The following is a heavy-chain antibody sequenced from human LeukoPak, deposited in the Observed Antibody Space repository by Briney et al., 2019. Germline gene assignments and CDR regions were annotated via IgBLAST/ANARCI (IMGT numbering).Heavy chain of an antibody. J-gene: IGHJ3*01. D-gene: IGHD3-10*01. CDR3: AREDYYGSGNYVAWGGAFDV. Sequence: GGSMRLSCEASGSGFSSYWMTCVRQPPGEGLEWEANIKQDGREKYYLDSVKGRFTISRDKAKISVYLQMNSLRAEDTAVYYCAREDYYGSGNYVAWGGAFDVWGQGTTVIVSS. V-gene: IGHV3-7*01. CDR1: GSGFSSYW. CDR2: IKQDGREK.